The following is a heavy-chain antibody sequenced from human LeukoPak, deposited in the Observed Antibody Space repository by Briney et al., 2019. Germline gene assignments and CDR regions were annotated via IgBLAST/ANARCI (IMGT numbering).Heavy chain of an antibody. Sequence: PGGSLRLSCAASGFNFNRHGMHWVRQAPGKGLEWVAFIQYHGSDIFYADSVKGRFTISRDNAKNSLYLQMNSLRAEDTAVYYCARDVMVRNWFDPWGQGTLVTVS. J-gene: IGHJ5*02. CDR3: ARDVMVRNWFDP. CDR1: GFNFNRHG. CDR2: IQYHGSDI. D-gene: IGHD3-10*01. V-gene: IGHV3-30*02.